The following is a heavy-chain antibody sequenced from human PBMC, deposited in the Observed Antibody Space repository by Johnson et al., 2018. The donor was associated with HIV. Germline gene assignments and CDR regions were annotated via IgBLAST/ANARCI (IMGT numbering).Heavy chain of an antibody. CDR3: ARVFYRYSSSSTAAFDI. V-gene: IGHV3-30*04. D-gene: IGHD6-6*01. J-gene: IGHJ3*02. CDR1: GFAFSSYA. Sequence: QVQLVESGGGVVQPGTSLRLSCTASGFAFSSYAMHWVRQAPGTGLEWVAAISYDGSNKYYAAYVKGRLTISRDNSKNTLYLQMNSLRAEDTAVYYCARVFYRYSSSSTAAFDIWGQGTMVTVSS. CDR2: ISYDGSNK.